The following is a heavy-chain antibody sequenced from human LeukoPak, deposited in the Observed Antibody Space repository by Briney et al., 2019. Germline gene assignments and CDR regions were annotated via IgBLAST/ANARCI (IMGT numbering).Heavy chain of an antibody. D-gene: IGHD1-26*01. CDR2: IYTSGST. V-gene: IGHV4-4*07. CDR3: ARVRGSFPQDAFDY. Sequence: RSSETLSLTCTVSGGSISSYYWSWIRQPAGKGLEWIGRIYTSGSTNYNPSLKSRVTMSVDTSKNQFSLKLSSVTAADTAVYYCARVRGSFPQDAFDYWGQGTLVTVSS. J-gene: IGHJ4*02. CDR1: GGSISSYY.